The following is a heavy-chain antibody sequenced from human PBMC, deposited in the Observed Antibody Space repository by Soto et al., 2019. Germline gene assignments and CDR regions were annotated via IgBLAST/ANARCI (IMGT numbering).Heavy chain of an antibody. D-gene: IGHD4-17*01. Sequence: QVQLQESGPGLVKPSQTLSLTCTVSGGSISSGDYYWSWIRQPPGKGLEWIGYIYYSGSTYYNPSLKIRFTIAVNTDKNQFSLTPSSVTAADTAVYYCARDANGDYWVRGEGEFDPWGQGTLVTVSS. CDR1: GGSISSGDYY. V-gene: IGHV4-30-4*01. CDR2: IYYSGST. J-gene: IGHJ5*02. CDR3: ARDANGDYWVRGEGEFDP.